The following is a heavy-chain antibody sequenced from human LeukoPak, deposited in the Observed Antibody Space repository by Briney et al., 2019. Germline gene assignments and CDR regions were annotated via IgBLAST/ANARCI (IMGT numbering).Heavy chain of an antibody. V-gene: IGHV1-69*05. CDR2: IMPLFGTA. CDR3: ARDVHGDYGSGWFDP. D-gene: IGHD4-17*01. CDR1: GYTLTGYY. Sequence: GASVKVSCKASGYTLTGYYMHWVRQAPGQGLEWLGGIMPLFGTAGYAQKFQGRVTITKDESTRTVYLELTSLTSDDTAVYYCARDVHGDYGSGWFDPWGQGTLVSVSS. J-gene: IGHJ5*02.